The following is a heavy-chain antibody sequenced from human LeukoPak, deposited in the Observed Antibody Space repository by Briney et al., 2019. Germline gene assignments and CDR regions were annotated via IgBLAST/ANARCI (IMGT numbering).Heavy chain of an antibody. J-gene: IGHJ4*02. Sequence: ASVKVSCKASGYTFTSYYMHWVRQAPGQGLEWMGIINPSGGSTSYAQKFQGRVTMTRDTSTSTVYMELSSLRSEDTAVYYCARAGSMIVVVKGYYFDYWGQGTLVTVSS. CDR1: GYTFTSYY. CDR2: INPSGGST. D-gene: IGHD3-22*01. V-gene: IGHV1-46*01. CDR3: ARAGSMIVVVKGYYFDY.